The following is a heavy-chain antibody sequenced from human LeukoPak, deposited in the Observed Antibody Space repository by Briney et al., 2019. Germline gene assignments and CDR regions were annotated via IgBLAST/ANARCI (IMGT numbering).Heavy chain of an antibody. V-gene: IGHV3-53*01. CDR1: GFTVSTSY. CDR2: IYSGGRT. CDR3: ARDSRFSDYYYGMDV. Sequence: GSLRLSCAASGFTVSTSYVSWVRQAPGKGLEWVSLIYSGGRTDYADSVKGRFTISRDNSKNTLYLQMNSLRAEDTAVYYCARDSRFSDYYYGMDVWGQGTTVTVSS. J-gene: IGHJ6*02. D-gene: IGHD3-10*01.